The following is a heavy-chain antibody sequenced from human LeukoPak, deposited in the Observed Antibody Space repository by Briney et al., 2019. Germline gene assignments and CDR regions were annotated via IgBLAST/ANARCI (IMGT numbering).Heavy chain of an antibody. V-gene: IGHV4-30-4*08. J-gene: IGHJ4*02. D-gene: IGHD3-10*01. CDR3: ARYSYGSGSYFDY. CDR2: IYYSGST. Sequence: PSQTLSLTCTVSGGSISSGGYYWSWIRQPPGKGLEWVGYIYYSGSTYYNPSLKSRVTISVDTSKNQFSLKLSSVTAADTAVYYCARYSYGSGSYFDYWGQGTLVTVSS. CDR1: GGSISSGGYY.